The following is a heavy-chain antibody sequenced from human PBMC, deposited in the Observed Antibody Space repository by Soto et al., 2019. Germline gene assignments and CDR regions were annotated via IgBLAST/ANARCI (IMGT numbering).Heavy chain of an antibody. J-gene: IGHJ5*02. CDR3: ARVGPYCGGDCYSPPP. D-gene: IGHD2-21*02. V-gene: IGHV4-38-2*01. CDR2: IYHSGST. Sequence: SETLSLTCAVSGYSIRNGYYWGWIRQPPGKGLEWIGTIYHSGSTYYNPSLKSRVTISVDASENHFSLKLSSVTAADTAVYYCARVGPYCGGDCYSPPPWGQGTLVTV. CDR1: GYSIRNGYY.